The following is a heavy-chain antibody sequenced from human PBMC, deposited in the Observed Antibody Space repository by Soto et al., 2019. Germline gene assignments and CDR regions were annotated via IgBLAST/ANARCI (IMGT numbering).Heavy chain of an antibody. J-gene: IGHJ4*02. D-gene: IGHD3-9*01. V-gene: IGHV4-61*01. CDR2: IYYSGST. CDR1: GGSVISGSYY. Sequence: SETLSLTCTVSGGSVISGSYYWSLIRQPPGKGLEWIGYIYYSGSTNYNPSLKSRVTISVDTSKNQFSLKLSSVTAADTAVYYCARLTTDYDSLTGYWDFDYWGQGTLVTVSS. CDR3: ARLTTDYDSLTGYWDFDY.